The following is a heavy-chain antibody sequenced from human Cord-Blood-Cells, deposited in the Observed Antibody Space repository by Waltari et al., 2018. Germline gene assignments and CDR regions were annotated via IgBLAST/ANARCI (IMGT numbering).Heavy chain of an antibody. CDR1: GFSLSTSGMC. CDR3: ARIVRYSSSYYYYGMDV. D-gene: IGHD6-6*01. V-gene: IGHV2-70*01. Sequence: QVTLRESGPALVKPTQTLTLTCTFSGFSLSTSGMCVSWIRQPPGKALEWLALIDWDDDKYYSTSLKTRLTISKDTSKNQVVLTMTNMDPVDTATYYCARIVRYSSSYYYYGMDVWGQGTTVTVSS. CDR2: IDWDDDK. J-gene: IGHJ6*02.